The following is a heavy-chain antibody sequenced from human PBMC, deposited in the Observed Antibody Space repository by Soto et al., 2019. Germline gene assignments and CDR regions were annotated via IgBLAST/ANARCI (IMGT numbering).Heavy chain of an antibody. J-gene: IGHJ6*02. CDR1: GYTFTSYY. Sequence: QVQLVQSGAEVKKPGASVKVSCKASGYTFTSYYMHWVRQAPGQGLEWMGIINPSGGSTSYAQKCQGRGTMTRDTSTSTVYMELSSLRSEDTAVYYCARQARYCTNGVCSAYGMDVWGQGTTVTVSS. CDR3: ARQARYCTNGVCSAYGMDV. CDR2: INPSGGST. D-gene: IGHD2-8*01. V-gene: IGHV1-46*01.